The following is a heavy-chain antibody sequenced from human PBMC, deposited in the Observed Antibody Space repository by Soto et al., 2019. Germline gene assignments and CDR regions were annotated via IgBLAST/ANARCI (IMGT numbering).Heavy chain of an antibody. CDR1: GGSISSYY. CDR2: IYYSGST. D-gene: IGHD6-13*01. J-gene: IGHJ6*03. Sequence: SETLSLTCTVSGGSISSYYWSWIRQPPEKGLEWIGYIYYSGSTNYNPSLKSRVTISVDTSKNQFTLKLSSVTAADTAVYYCARGRDSSSWYGYYYYMDVWGKGTTVTVSS. CDR3: ARGRDSSSWYGYYYYMDV. V-gene: IGHV4-59*01.